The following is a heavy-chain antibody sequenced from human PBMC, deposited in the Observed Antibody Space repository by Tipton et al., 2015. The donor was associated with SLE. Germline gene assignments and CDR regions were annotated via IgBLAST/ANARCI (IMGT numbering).Heavy chain of an antibody. Sequence: SLRLSCAASGFTFSSYEMNWVRQAPGKGLEWVSYSSSSGSIIYYAGSVKGRFTISRDNAKNSLYLQMNSLRAEDTAVYYCTRTLNYYDSSGYPSGDFWGQGTLVTVSS. CDR2: SSSSGSII. D-gene: IGHD3-22*01. V-gene: IGHV3-48*03. J-gene: IGHJ4*02. CDR3: TRTLNYYDSSGYPSGDF. CDR1: GFTFSSYE.